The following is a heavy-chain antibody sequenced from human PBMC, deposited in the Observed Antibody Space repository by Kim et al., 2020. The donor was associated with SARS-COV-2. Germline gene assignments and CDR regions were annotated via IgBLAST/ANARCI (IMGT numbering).Heavy chain of an antibody. CDR1: GGTFSSYA. J-gene: IGHJ6*02. V-gene: IGHV1-69*13. CDR2: IIPIFGTA. Sequence: SVKVSCKASGGTFSSYAISWVRQAPGQGLEWMGGIIPIFGTANYAQKFQGRVTITADESTSTAYMELSSLRSEDTAVYYCARTENYYDSSGYYPVHYYYYGMDVWGQGTTVTVSS. D-gene: IGHD3-22*01. CDR3: ARTENYYDSSGYYPVHYYYYGMDV.